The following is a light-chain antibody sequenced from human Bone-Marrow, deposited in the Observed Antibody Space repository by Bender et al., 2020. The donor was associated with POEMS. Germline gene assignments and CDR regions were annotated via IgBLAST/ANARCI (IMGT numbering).Light chain of an antibody. CDR1: NSDLGDYNY. V-gene: IGLV2-11*01. Sequence: QSALTQPRSVSGSPGQSVTISCIGTNSDLGDYNYVSWYQQHPGKAPKLMIYDVNKRPSGVPDRFSGSKSGNTASLTISGLQAEDEADYYCSSYTSTSARVFGGGTKLTVL. CDR3: SSYTSTSARV. J-gene: IGLJ2*01. CDR2: DVN.